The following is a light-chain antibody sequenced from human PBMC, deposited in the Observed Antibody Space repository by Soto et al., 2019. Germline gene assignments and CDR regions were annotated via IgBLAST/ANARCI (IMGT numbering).Light chain of an antibody. V-gene: IGKV1-5*03. CDR1: QSISSW. CDR3: QQYKDYPYS. Sequence: DIQMTQSPSTLSASVGDRITITCRASQSISSWLAWYQRKPGKAPKLLIYKASSLQSGAPSRFSGSGSGTEFALTISSLQPDEFATSYCQQYKDYPYSFGQGTKLEIK. CDR2: KAS. J-gene: IGKJ2*01.